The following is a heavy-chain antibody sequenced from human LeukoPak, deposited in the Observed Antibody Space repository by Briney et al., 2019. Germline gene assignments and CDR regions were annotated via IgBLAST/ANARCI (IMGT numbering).Heavy chain of an antibody. CDR2: IKEDGSEK. CDR1: GFTFSTFW. Sequence: GGSLRLSCAASGFTFSTFWMSWVRLAPGKGLEWVANIKEDGSEKYYVGSVEGRFTISRDNAKNSLYLQMNSLRVEDTAVYYCAKGTIFGVAAQQFDYWGQGTLVTVSS. D-gene: IGHD3-3*01. J-gene: IGHJ4*02. V-gene: IGHV3-7*01. CDR3: AKGTIFGVAAQQFDY.